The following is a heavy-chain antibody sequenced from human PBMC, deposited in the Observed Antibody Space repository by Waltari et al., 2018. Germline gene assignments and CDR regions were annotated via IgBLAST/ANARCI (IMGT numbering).Heavy chain of an antibody. CDR1: GFSFKSYA. V-gene: IGHV3-30*02. CDR3: AKGLGGNQWCMDS. Sequence: QVQLVESGGGVVQPGGSLRLSCAALGFSFKSYAVHWVRLAPGKGLGWVTFIRYDGSNSYHAESVKGRSIVSRDNSRNTLYLQMSNMRGDNTAVYYCAKGLGGNQWCMDSWGQETLVTVSS. CDR2: IRYDGSNS. J-gene: IGHJ4*02. D-gene: IGHD2-8*01.